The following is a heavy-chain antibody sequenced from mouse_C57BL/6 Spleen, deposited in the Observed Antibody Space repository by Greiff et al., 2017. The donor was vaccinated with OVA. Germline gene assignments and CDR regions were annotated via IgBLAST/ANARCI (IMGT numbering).Heavy chain of an antibody. CDR2: FYPGSGSI. J-gene: IGHJ4*01. CDR3: ARHEDVDSSGPSPMDY. Sequence: VKLMESGAELVKPGASVKLSCKASGYTFTEYTIHWVKQRSGQGLEWIGWFYPGSGSIKYNEKFKDKATLTADKSSSTVYMELSRLTSEDSAVYFCARHEDVDSSGPSPMDYWGQGTSVTVSS. CDR1: GYTFTEYT. D-gene: IGHD3-2*02. V-gene: IGHV1-62-2*01.